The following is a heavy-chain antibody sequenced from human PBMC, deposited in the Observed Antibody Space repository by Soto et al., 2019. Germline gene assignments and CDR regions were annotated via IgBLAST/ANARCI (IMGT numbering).Heavy chain of an antibody. CDR2: IDPSDSYT. Sequence: GESLKISCKGSGYSFASYWISWLRQMPGKGLEWMGRIDPSDSYTNYSPSFQGHVTISADKSISTAYLQWSSLKASDTAMYYCAREPSGVTPFDYWGQGTLVTVS. CDR3: AREPSGVTPFDY. V-gene: IGHV5-10-1*01. D-gene: IGHD6-25*01. CDR1: GYSFASYW. J-gene: IGHJ4*02.